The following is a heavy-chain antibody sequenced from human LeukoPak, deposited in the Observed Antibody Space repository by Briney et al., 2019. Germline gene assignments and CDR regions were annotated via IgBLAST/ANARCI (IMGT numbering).Heavy chain of an antibody. CDR2: IYSTGST. J-gene: IGHJ4*02. CDR1: GDSISSYY. CDR3: ARQIASAGTAGFDF. Sequence: SETLSLTCTVSGDSISSYYWSWIRQPAGKGLEWIGRIYSTGSTNYNPSLKSRVAMSVDTSKNQFSLRLRSVTAADTAVYYCARQIASAGTAGFDFWGQGALVTVSS. V-gene: IGHV4-4*07. D-gene: IGHD6-13*01.